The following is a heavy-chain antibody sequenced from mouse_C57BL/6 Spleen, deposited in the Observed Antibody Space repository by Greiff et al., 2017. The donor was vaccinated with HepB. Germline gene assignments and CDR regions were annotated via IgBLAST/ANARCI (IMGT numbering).Heavy chain of an antibody. CDR3: ARWVHYYGSSQYYFDY. CDR2: IYPGSGNT. V-gene: IGHV1-76*01. D-gene: IGHD1-1*01. CDR1: GYTFTDYY. Sequence: QVQLQQSGAELVRPGASVKLSCKASGYTFTDYYINWVKQRPGQGLEWIARIYPGSGNTYYNEKFKGKATLTAEKSSSTAYMQLSSLTSEDSAVYFCARWVHYYGSSQYYFDYWGQGTTLTVSS. J-gene: IGHJ2*01.